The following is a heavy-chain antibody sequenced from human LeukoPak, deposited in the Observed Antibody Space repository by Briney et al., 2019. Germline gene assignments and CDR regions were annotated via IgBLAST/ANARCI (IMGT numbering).Heavy chain of an antibody. V-gene: IGHV4-4*07. CDR3: ARGPAYCGGDCSPLDY. J-gene: IGHJ4*02. D-gene: IGHD2-21*02. Sequence: SETLSLTCTVSGGSISTYYWSWVRQPAGKGLEWIGRIYTSGSTNYNPSLKSRATMSVDTSKNHFSLKLSSVTAADTAVYYCARGPAYCGGDCSPLDYWGQGTRVTVSS. CDR2: IYTSGST. CDR1: GGSISTYY.